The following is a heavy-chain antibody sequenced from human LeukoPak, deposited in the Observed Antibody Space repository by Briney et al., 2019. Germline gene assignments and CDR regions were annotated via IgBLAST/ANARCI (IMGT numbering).Heavy chain of an antibody. J-gene: IGHJ4*02. Sequence: GRTLRLSCAASGFTFSSYSMNWVRQAPGKGPEWVSFISSSSSSIYYADSVKGRFIISRDNAKNSLYLQMNSLRVEDAAVYYCARATDYQLLIDYWGQGTLVTVSS. CDR2: ISSSSSSI. D-gene: IGHD2-2*01. V-gene: IGHV3-21*01. CDR3: ARATDYQLLIDY. CDR1: GFTFSSYS.